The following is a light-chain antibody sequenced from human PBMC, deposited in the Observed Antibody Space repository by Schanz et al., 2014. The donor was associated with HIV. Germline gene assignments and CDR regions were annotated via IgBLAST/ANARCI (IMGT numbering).Light chain of an antibody. V-gene: IGKV1-9*01. CDR3: QQYDNLPPYT. J-gene: IGKJ2*01. CDR1: QGISSY. Sequence: IQLTQSPSSLSAFVGDRVTITCRASQGISSYLAWYQQKPGKAPKVLIYAASTLQSGVPSRFSGSGSGTDFTLTISSLQSEDFALYYCQQYDNLPPYTFGQGTRLEI. CDR2: AAS.